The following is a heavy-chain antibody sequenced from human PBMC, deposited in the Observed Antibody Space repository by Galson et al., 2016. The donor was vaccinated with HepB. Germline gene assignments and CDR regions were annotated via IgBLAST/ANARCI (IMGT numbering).Heavy chain of an antibody. CDR2: IFYTGSR. CDR1: GDSISNSDYY. D-gene: IGHD4-23*01. Sequence: SETLSLTCTVSGDSISNSDYYWGWVRQPPGKGLEWIASIFYTGSRYYSPSLKSRITISINTSKNQFSLKLSSVTAADTAIYYCASLLVRHDYGGDYFWYFDLWGRGTLVTVSS. CDR3: ASLLVRHDYGGDYFWYFDL. V-gene: IGHV4-39*01. J-gene: IGHJ2*01.